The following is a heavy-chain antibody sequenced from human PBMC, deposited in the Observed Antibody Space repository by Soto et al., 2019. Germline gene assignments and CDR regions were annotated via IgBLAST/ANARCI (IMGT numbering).Heavy chain of an antibody. D-gene: IGHD3-9*01. CDR3: ARGQSGHDILTGYPTPYNWFDP. Sequence: ASVTVSCQTSGYTFTSYGISWVRQAPGQGLEWMGWISAYNGNTNYAQKLQGRVTMTTDTSTSTAYMELRSLRSDDTAVYYCARGQSGHDILTGYPTPYNWFDPWGKGTLVT. CDR1: GYTFTSYG. J-gene: IGHJ5*02. V-gene: IGHV1-18*01. CDR2: ISAYNGNT.